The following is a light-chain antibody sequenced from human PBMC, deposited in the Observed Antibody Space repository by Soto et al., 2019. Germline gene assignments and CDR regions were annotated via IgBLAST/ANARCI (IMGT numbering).Light chain of an antibody. CDR1: STDIGAYNY. V-gene: IGLV2-14*01. CDR2: EVT. Sequence: SVLTQPASVSGSPGQSITISCTGTSTDIGAYNYVSWYQQHPGKAPKLLIYEVTNRPSGVSNRFSGSKSGNTASLTISGLQAEDEANYYCNPYTTLSNRVFGTGTKVTVL. J-gene: IGLJ1*01. CDR3: NPYTTLSNRV.